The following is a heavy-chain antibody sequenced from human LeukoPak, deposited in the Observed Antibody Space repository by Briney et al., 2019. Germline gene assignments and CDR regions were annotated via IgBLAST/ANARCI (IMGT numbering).Heavy chain of an antibody. CDR2: IYYSGST. J-gene: IGHJ4*02. V-gene: IGHV4-59*01. CDR1: GGSISNYY. D-gene: IGHD6-19*01. CDR3: TRGSSGWYGDH. Sequence: PSETLSLTCTVSGGSISNYYWSWIRKPPGKGLEWIGYIYYSGSTNYNPSLKSRVTISVDTSKNQFSLKLSSVTAADTAVYYCTRGSSGWYGDHWGQGTLVTVSS.